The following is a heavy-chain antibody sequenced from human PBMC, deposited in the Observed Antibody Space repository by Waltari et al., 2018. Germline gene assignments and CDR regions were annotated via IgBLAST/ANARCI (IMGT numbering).Heavy chain of an antibody. D-gene: IGHD5-12*01. J-gene: IGHJ3*02. CDR2: IYYSGST. Sequence: QLQLQESGPGLVKPSETLSLTCTVSGGSISSSSYYWGWIRQPPGKGLEWIGSIYYSGSTYYNPSLKSRVTISVDTSKNQFSLKLSSVTAADTAVYYCATRDGYNDAFDIWGQGTMVTVSS. V-gene: IGHV4-39*07. CDR3: ATRDGYNDAFDI. CDR1: GGSISSSSYY.